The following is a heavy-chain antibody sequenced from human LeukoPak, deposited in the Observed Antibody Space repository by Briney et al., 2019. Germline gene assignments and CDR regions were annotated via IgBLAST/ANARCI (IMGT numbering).Heavy chain of an antibody. V-gene: IGHV3-48*03. CDR3: VRGRLLRSTKYFDY. D-gene: IGHD2-21*02. Sequence: GGSLRLSCAASGFPVNKYEMHWVRQAPGKGLEWVSYIDAGATSTNYADSVWGRFTLSRDNAQNSVHLQMNSLRDEDTAVYYCVRGRLLRSTKYFDYWGKGAWSPSPQ. CDR2: IDAGATST. CDR1: GFPVNKYE. J-gene: IGHJ4*03.